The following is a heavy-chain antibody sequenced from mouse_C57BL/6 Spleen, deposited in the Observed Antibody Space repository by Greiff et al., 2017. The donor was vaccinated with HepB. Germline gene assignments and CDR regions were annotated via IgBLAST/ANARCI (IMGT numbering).Heavy chain of an antibody. Sequence: EVQGVESGEGLVKPGGSLKLSCAASGFTFSSYAMSWVRQTPEKRLEWVAYISSGGDYSCYADTVKGRFTMSRDNARNTLYLQMSSLKSEDTAMYYCTRLITTVVDHYAMDYWGQGTLVTVSS. CDR1: GFTFSSYA. CDR3: TRLITTVVDHYAMDY. J-gene: IGHJ4*01. CDR2: ISSGGDYS. V-gene: IGHV5-9-1*02. D-gene: IGHD1-1*01.